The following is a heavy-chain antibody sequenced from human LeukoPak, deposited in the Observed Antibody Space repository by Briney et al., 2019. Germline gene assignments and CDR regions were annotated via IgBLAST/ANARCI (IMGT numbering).Heavy chain of an antibody. CDR2: ILPDGRSK. CDR3: ARAEHDSSGWYYFDH. D-gene: IGHD6-19*01. V-gene: IGHV3-30-3*01. J-gene: IGHJ4*02. CDR1: GFTSSNYP. Sequence: GGSLRLSCAASGFTSSNYPMHWVRQPPGKGLEWVAVILPDGRSKYYLNSVMGRFTISRDDSKDTLYLQMNSLRVKDTALYYCARAEHDSSGWYYFDHWGQGTLVTVSS.